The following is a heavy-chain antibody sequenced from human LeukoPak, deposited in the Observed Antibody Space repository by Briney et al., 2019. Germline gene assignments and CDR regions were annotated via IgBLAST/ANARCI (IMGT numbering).Heavy chain of an antibody. D-gene: IGHD3-16*01. V-gene: IGHV4-59*08. Sequence: SSETLSLTCTVSGGSISGPYWSWIRQPPGKGLEWVGYVYNSGDTGKNPSLKSRVTILLDTSKNQCSLKLTSVSAADTAVYYCARLKLGAYFDLWGRGTLVTVSS. CDR2: VYNSGDT. CDR3: ARLKLGAYFDL. J-gene: IGHJ2*01. CDR1: GGSISGPY.